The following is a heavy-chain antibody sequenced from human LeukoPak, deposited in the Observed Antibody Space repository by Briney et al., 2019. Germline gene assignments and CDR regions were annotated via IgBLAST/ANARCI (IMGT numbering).Heavy chain of an antibody. D-gene: IGHD1-7*01. V-gene: IGHV1-24*01. CDR1: GYTLTELS. CDR3: ATEGITGTTGDY. CDR2: FDPEDGET. J-gene: IGHJ4*02. Sequence: ASVKVSCKVSGYTLTELSMHWVRQAPGKGLEWMGGFDPEDGETIYAQKFQGRVTMTKDTSTDTAYMELSSLRSEDTAVYYCATEGITGTTGDYWGQGTLVTVSS.